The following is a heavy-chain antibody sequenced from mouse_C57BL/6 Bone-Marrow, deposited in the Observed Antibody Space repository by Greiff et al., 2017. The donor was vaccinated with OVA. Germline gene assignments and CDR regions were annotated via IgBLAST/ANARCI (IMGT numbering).Heavy chain of an antibody. CDR1: GFTFTDYY. V-gene: IGHV1-36*01. CDR3: ASPYYYGSSYVWYFDV. Sequence: EVQLQQSGPVLVKPGPSVKISCKASGFTFTDYYMHWVKQSHGKSLEWIGLVYPYNGGTSYNQKFKGKATLTVDTSSSTAYMELNSLTSEDSAVYYGASPYYYGSSYVWYFDVWGTGTTVTVSS. CDR2: VYPYNGGT. J-gene: IGHJ1*03. D-gene: IGHD1-1*01.